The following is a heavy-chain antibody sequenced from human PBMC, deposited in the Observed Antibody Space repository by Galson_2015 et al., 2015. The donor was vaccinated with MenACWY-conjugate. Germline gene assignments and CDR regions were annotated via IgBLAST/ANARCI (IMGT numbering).Heavy chain of an antibody. CDR2: IGTGGGT. CDR3: AKFKYSASWSITNGRDV. J-gene: IGHJ6*04. CDR1: GITFSSNA. Sequence: SLRLSCAASGITFSSNAMNWVRQAPGKGLEWVSGIGTGGGTYYADSAKGRFTISRDNSKNMVYLQINSLRAEDTAIYYCAKFKYSASWSITNGRDVSGNGTSVTVT. V-gene: IGHV3-23*01. D-gene: IGHD1-26*01.